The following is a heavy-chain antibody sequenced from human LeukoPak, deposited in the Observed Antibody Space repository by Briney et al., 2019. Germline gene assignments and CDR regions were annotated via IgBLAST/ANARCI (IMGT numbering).Heavy chain of an antibody. CDR2: ISGSGGST. Sequence: GGSLRLSCTASGFTFSSYAMSWVRQAPGKGLEWVSAISGSGGSTYYADSVKGRFTISRDNSKNTLYLQMNSLRAEDTAVYYCARDRITMVRGVIITLYGMDVWGQGTTVTVSS. CDR3: ARDRITMVRGVIITLYGMDV. V-gene: IGHV3-23*01. J-gene: IGHJ6*02. D-gene: IGHD3-10*01. CDR1: GFTFSSYA.